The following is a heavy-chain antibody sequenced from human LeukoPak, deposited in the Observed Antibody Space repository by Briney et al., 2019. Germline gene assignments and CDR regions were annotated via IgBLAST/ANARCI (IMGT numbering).Heavy chain of an antibody. Sequence: SVKVSCKASGGTFSSYTISWVRQAPGQGLEWMGGIIPIFGTANYAQKFQGRVTITADESTSTAYMELSSLRSEDTAVYYCARGEYCSSTSCPLGYWGQGTLVTVSS. D-gene: IGHD2-2*01. CDR2: IIPIFGTA. V-gene: IGHV1-69*13. CDR1: GGTFSSYT. J-gene: IGHJ4*02. CDR3: ARGEYCSSTSCPLGY.